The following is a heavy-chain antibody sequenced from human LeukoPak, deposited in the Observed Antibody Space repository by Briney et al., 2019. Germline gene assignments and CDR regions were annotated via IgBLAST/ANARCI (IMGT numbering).Heavy chain of an antibody. CDR3: ARDSSGWRSTFDY. J-gene: IGHJ4*02. CDR2: TYYRSKWYS. V-gene: IGHV6-1*01. CDR1: GDSVSSNSAA. D-gene: IGHD6-19*01. Sequence: SQALSLTCAISGDSVSSNSAAWNWIRQSPSRGLEWLGRTYYRSKWYSDYAVSVKSPLTTNPVTSKNQFSLQLNSVTPEDTAVYYYARDSSGWRSTFDYWGQGTLVSVSS.